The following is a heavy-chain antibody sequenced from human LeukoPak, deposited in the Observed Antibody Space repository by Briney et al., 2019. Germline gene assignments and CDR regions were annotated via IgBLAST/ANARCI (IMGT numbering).Heavy chain of an antibody. J-gene: IGHJ4*02. CDR3: ARMGYSRGWSQKIRWRY. CDR2: INHSGST. V-gene: IGHV4-34*01. Sequence: SETLSLTCAVYGGSFSGYYWSWIRQPPGKGLEWIGEINHSGSTNYNPSLKSRVTISVDTSKNQFSLKLSSVTAADTAVYYCARMGYSRGWSQKIRWRYGAQETRVPVS. D-gene: IGHD6-19*01. CDR1: GGSFSGYY.